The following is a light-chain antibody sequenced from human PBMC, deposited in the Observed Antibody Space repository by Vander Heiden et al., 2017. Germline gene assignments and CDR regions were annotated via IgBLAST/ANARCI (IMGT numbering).Light chain of an antibody. J-gene: IGLJ2*01. CDR3: SSYTSSSTVV. CDR1: SSDVGGYNY. CDR2: VVT. Sequence: ALLQPAPGPGPPGQSITISCTGTSSDVGGYNYVSWYQHHPGKAPKLMIYVVTNRPSGVSNRFSGSKSGNTASLTISGLQAEDEADYYCSSYTSSSTVVFGGGTKLTVL. V-gene: IGLV2-14*01.